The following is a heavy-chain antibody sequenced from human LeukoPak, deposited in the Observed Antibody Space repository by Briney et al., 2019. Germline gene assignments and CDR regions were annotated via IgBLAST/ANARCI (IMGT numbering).Heavy chain of an antibody. CDR1: GFTFGNYA. J-gene: IGHJ4*02. V-gene: IGHV3-23*01. D-gene: IGHD2-15*01. CDR3: ARGSVGTPPPFDY. CDR2: ISGSGGTT. Sequence: GGSLRLSCAASGFTFGNYAMTWVRQAPGKGLEWVSGISGSGGTTYYADSVKGRFTISRDSSTLYLQMNSLRTEDTAVYYCARGSVGTPPPFDYWGQGTLVTVSS.